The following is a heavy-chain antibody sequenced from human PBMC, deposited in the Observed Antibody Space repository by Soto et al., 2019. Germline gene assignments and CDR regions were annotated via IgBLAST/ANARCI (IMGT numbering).Heavy chain of an antibody. CDR3: AKATRGGAATLIRDY. D-gene: IGHD6-13*01. CDR2: ISGSGGST. CDR1: GFTFSIYA. Sequence: EVQLLESGGGLVQPGGSLRLSCAAAGFTFSIYAMSRVRQAPGKGLEWVSAISGSGGSTYYADSVKGRFTISRDNSKNTLYLQMNSLRADDTAVYYCAKATRGGAATLIRDYWGQGTQVTVSS. V-gene: IGHV3-23*01. J-gene: IGHJ4*02.